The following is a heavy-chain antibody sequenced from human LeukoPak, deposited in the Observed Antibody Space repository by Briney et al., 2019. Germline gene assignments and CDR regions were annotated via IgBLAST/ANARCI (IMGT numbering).Heavy chain of an antibody. J-gene: IGHJ4*02. CDR2: IYHSGST. CDR3: ARGSRSSGWGVDY. D-gene: IGHD6-19*01. V-gene: IGHV4-4*02. Sequence: SETLSLTCAVSGGSISSSNWWSWVRQPPGKGLEWIGEIYHSGSTNYNPSLKSRVTISVDKSKNQFSLKLSSVTAADTAVYYSARGSRSSGWGVDYWGQGTLVTVSS. CDR1: GGSISSSNW.